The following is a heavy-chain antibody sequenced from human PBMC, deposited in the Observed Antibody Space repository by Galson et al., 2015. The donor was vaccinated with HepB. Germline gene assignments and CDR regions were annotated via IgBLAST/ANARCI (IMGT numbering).Heavy chain of an antibody. CDR3: AKQYCTTTTCYMVDAFDL. CDR1: GFTFSDYA. Sequence: SLRLSCAASGFTFSDYAMSWVRQAPGKGLEWISGISGSGGTTHHADSVKGRFTISRDNSRNTLFLQMHSLRAEDTAVYYCAKQYCTTTTCYMVDAFDLWGQGTMVTV. J-gene: IGHJ3*01. D-gene: IGHD2-2*02. V-gene: IGHV3-23*01. CDR2: ISGSGGTT.